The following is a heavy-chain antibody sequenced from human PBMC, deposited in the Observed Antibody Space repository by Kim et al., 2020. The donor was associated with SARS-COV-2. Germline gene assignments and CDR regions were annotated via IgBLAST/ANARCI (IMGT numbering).Heavy chain of an antibody. D-gene: IGHD3-3*01. CDR1: GFTFSSYW. CDR3: ARESRNYDFWSGYSYYYYYYGMDV. CDR2: IKQDGSEK. Sequence: GGSLRLSCAASGFTFSSYWMTWVRQAPGKGLEWVANIKQDGSEKYYVDSVKGRFTISRDNAKNSLYLQMNSLRAEDTAVYYCARESRNYDFWSGYSYYYYYYGMDVWGQGTTFTVSS. J-gene: IGHJ6*02. V-gene: IGHV3-7*03.